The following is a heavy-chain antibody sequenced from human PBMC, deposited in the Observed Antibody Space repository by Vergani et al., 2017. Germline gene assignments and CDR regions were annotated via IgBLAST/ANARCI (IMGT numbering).Heavy chain of an antibody. V-gene: IGHV1-69-2*01. J-gene: IGHJ6*02. CDR2: VDPEDGET. CDR3: ATPQTVTTGGMEV. D-gene: IGHD4-17*01. CDR1: GYTFTDHY. Sequence: EVQLVQSGAEVKKPGATMKISCKVSGYTFTDHYMHWVKQAPGKGLEWMGLVDPEDGETIYAEKFKGRVTIAADTSTDTAHLELSSLRSEDTAVYYCATPQTVTTGGMEVWPRDHGHRLL.